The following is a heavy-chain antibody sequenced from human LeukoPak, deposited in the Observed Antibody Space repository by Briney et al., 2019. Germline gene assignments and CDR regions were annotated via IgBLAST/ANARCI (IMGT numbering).Heavy chain of an antibody. D-gene: IGHD3-10*01. CDR1: GFTFSSYG. V-gene: IGHV3-30*18. CDR2: ISYDGSNK. J-gene: IGHJ4*02. Sequence: PGGSLRLSCAASGFTFSSYGMHWVRQAPGKGLEWVAVISYDGSNKYYADSVKGRFTISRDNSKNTLYLQMNSLRAEDTAVYYCAKDGDLPMALWGQGTLVTVSS. CDR3: AKDGDLPMAL.